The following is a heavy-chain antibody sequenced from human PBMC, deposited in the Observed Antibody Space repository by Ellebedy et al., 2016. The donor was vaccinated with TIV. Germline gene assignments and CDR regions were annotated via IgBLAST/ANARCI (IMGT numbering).Heavy chain of an antibody. CDR2: INPNSGGT. Sequence: ASVKVSCKASGYTFTGYYMHWVRQAPGQGLEWMGWINPNSGGTNYAQKFQGRVTMTRDTSISTAYMELSRLRSDDTAVYYCARSDYDMRPWFDPWGQGTLVTVSS. J-gene: IGHJ5*02. CDR3: ARSDYDMRPWFDP. CDR1: GYTFTGYY. V-gene: IGHV1-2*02. D-gene: IGHD3-9*01.